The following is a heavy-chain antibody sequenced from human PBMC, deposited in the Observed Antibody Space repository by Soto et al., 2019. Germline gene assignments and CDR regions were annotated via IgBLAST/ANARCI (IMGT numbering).Heavy chain of an antibody. Sequence: PGGSLRLSCAASGFILNNYWMHWVRQAPGKGLVWVSRISSDGSTTNYADSVKGRFTISRDNTKNTLYLQTNSLRAEDTAVYYCTRVVVGSSGQFDYWGQGTLVTVSS. CDR2: ISSDGSTT. D-gene: IGHD3-10*01. V-gene: IGHV3-74*01. CDR1: GFILNNYW. CDR3: TRVVVGSSGQFDY. J-gene: IGHJ4*02.